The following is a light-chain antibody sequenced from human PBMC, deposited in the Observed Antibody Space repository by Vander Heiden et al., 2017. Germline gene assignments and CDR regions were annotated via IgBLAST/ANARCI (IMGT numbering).Light chain of an antibody. J-gene: IGKJ3*01. CDR2: DAS. CDR3: QQYSLWPPFT. V-gene: IGKV3-15*01. CDR1: ETVSRS. Sequence: EVVMTQFPATLSVSPGERVTLSCRASETVSRSLAWYQHKPGQAPRLLMFDASTRANGISARFSGSGSGTEFTLTISSLQSEDVAVYFCQQYSLWPPFTFGPWTKVDIK.